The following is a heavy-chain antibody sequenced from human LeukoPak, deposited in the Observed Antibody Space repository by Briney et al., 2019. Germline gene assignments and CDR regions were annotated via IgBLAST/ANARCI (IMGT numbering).Heavy chain of an antibody. Sequence: KAGGSLRHSCAASGFTFSSNWMHWVRQAPGKGLVWVSRINEDGSTTNYADSVKGRSTIFRDNAKNTLYLQMNSLRAEDTAVYYCVRDLGGGSGHWGQGTLVTVSS. J-gene: IGHJ4*02. CDR3: VRDLGGGSGH. CDR1: GFTFSSNW. D-gene: IGHD1-26*01. V-gene: IGHV3-74*01. CDR2: INEDGSTT.